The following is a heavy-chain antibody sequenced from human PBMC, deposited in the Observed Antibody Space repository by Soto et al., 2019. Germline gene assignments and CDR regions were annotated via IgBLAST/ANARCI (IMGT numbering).Heavy chain of an antibody. J-gene: IGHJ6*02. Sequence: GGSLRLSCAAPGFTFSDYYMSWIRQAPGKGLEWVSYISSSSSYTNYADSVKGRFTISRDNAKNSLYLQMNSLRAEDTAVYYCARDSGYSYGYYYYYGMDVWGQGTTVTVSS. CDR2: ISSSSSYT. V-gene: IGHV3-11*06. D-gene: IGHD5-18*01. CDR3: ARDSGYSYGYYYYYGMDV. CDR1: GFTFSDYY.